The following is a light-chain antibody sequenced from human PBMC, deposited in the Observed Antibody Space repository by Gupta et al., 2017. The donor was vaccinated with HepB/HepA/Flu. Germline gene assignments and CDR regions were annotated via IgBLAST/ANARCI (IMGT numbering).Light chain of an antibody. V-gene: IGLV3-10*01. J-gene: IGLJ2*01. CDR1: TVPKKY. CDR2: EDI. Sequence: RAPSVSVSPGQTARITCSGDTVPKKYVSWYQQKAGQAPVLAIYEDIKRPSGFPERFSGSSAGTVATLTINGAQLEDEADYYCYSTDSTGHPIFGGGTKLTVL. CDR3: YSTDSTGHPI.